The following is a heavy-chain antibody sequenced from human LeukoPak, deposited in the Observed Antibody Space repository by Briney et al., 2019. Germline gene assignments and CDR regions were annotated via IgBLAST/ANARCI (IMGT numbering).Heavy chain of an antibody. V-gene: IGHV3-23*01. D-gene: IGHD6-13*01. CDR1: GITFSTYA. CDR2: ISATGGTT. J-gene: IGHJ4*02. CDR3: AKAGGSMWYSPQFDY. Sequence: GGSLRLSCAASGITFSTYAMTWVRQAPGKGLEWVSLISATGGTTYYADSVKGRFTISRDNSKNTVDLQVNSLRVDDTAVYYCAKAGGSMWYSPQFDYWGPGTQVTFSS.